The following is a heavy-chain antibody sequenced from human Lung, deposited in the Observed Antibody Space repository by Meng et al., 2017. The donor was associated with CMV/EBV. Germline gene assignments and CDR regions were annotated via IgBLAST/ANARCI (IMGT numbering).Heavy chain of an antibody. D-gene: IGHD2-21*02. CDR3: ARVVTALWGYYFDY. CDR1: GCSISSSSW. CDR2: IYHSGST. V-gene: IGHV4-4*02. Sequence: GPGLVKPAGTLSLTCAGSGCSISSSSWWSWVRQPPGKGLEWIGEIYHSGSTNYNPSLKSRVTISVDKSKNQFSLKLSSVTAADTAVYYCARVVTALWGYYFDYWGQGTLVTVFS. J-gene: IGHJ4*02.